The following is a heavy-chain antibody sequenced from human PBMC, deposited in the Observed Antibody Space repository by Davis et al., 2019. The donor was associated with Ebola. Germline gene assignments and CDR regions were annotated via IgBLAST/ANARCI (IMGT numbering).Heavy chain of an antibody. CDR2: IWYDGSNK. Sequence: PGGSLRLSCAASGFTFSSYGMHWVRQAPGKGLEWVAVIWYDGSNKYYADSVKGRFTISRDNSKNKLYLQMNSLRAEDTAVYYCAKDQGFLPSYFDYWGQGTLVTVSS. CDR3: AKDQGFLPSYFDY. J-gene: IGHJ4*02. V-gene: IGHV3-33*06. CDR1: GFTFSSYG.